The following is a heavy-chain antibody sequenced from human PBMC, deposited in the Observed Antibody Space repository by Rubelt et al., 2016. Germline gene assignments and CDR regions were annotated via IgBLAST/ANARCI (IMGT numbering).Heavy chain of an antibody. D-gene: IGHD4-17*01. CDR1: GFTFSSYA. J-gene: IGHJ4*02. V-gene: IGHV3-23*01. Sequence: EVQLLESGGGLVQPGGSLRLSCAASGFTFSSYAMSWVRQAPGKGLEWVSAISGSGGSTYYADSVKGRFNISRDKSKNTLYLQMNSLRAEDTAVYYWAKVPIRTVTSTFDYWGQGTLVTVSS. CDR2: ISGSGGST. CDR3: AKVPIRTVTSTFDY.